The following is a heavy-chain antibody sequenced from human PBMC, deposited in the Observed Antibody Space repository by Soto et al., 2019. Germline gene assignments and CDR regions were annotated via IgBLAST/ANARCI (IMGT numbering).Heavy chain of an antibody. Sequence: GRSLRLSFAALEASFSTYWMNWVRQAPGKGLEWVANIKEDGSETYYVDSVKGRFTISRDNVKNSLYLEMNSLRAEDTAVYYCASGHGMGVWGQGTTVTVSS. CDR3: ASGHGMGV. CDR2: IKEDGSET. V-gene: IGHV3-7*01. J-gene: IGHJ6*02. CDR1: EASFSTYW.